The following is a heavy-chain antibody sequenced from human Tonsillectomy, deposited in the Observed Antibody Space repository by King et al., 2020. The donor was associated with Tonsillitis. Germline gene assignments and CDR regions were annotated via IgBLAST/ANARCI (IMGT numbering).Heavy chain of an antibody. CDR2: IKHCGSP. Sequence: VQLQQWGAGLLKPSETLSLTCAVYGGSFSGYYWGWIRQPPGKGLEWIGAIKHCGSPNYNPSLKSRVTISVDPSKNQFSLKLSSVTAADTAVYYCARGTYYYGSGSHVDYWGQGTLVTVSS. J-gene: IGHJ4*02. D-gene: IGHD3-10*01. CDR1: GGSFSGYY. CDR3: ARGTYYYGSGSHVDY. V-gene: IGHV4-34*01.